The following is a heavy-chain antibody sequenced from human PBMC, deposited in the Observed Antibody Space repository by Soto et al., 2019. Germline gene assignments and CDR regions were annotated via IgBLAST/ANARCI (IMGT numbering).Heavy chain of an antibody. CDR3: ARAPGGGSGSYPYYFDY. CDR2: ISYDGGNK. Sequence: QVQLVESGGGVVQPGRSLRLSCAGSGFTFSSYAMYWVRQAPGKGLEWVAVISYDGGNKYHADSVKGRFTISRDNSKNTLYLQMNSLRAEDTAVYNCARAPGGGSGSYPYYFDYWGQGTLVTVSS. D-gene: IGHD3-10*01. CDR1: GFTFSSYA. J-gene: IGHJ4*02. V-gene: IGHV3-30-3*01.